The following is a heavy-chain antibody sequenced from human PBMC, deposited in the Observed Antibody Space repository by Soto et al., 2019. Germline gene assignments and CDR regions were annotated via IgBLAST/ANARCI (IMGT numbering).Heavy chain of an antibody. CDR3: ARARFSTTWYAGLDP. J-gene: IGHJ5*02. D-gene: IGHD2-2*01. V-gene: IGHV3-30*04. CDR1: GFSFSTYA. CDR2: ISYHGRDQ. Sequence: QVHLVESGGGVVQPGTSLRLSCAASGFSFSTYAMYWVRQAPGKGLDYVAAISYHGRDQNYADSVKGRFTVSRDNSENTLYLQMDRLRLDDTAVYYCARARFSTTWYAGLDPWGQGTLVTVSS.